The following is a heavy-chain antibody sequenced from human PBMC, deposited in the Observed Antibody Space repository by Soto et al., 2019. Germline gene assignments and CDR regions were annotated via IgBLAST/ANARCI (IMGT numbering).Heavy chain of an antibody. CDR3: ARALGYSGYAGMDV. Sequence: QVQLVQSGGEVKKPGASVKVSCKASGYTFTIYGINWVRQAPGQGLEWMGWISPDNGNTNYARKRQGRVTMTTHTSTRTAYMELRSLRSDDTAVYYCARALGYSGYAGMDVWGQGTTVTVSS. CDR1: GYTFTIYG. D-gene: IGHD5-12*01. V-gene: IGHV1-18*01. J-gene: IGHJ6*02. CDR2: ISPDNGNT.